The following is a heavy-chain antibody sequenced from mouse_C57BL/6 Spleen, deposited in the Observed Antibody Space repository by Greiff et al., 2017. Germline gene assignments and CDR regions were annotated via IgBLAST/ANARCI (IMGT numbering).Heavy chain of an antibody. D-gene: IGHD3-2*02. J-gene: IGHJ4*01. CDR3: ASSGDSSGYFYAMDD. Sequence: VQLQQSGPELVKPGASVKISCKASGYAFSSSWMNWVKQRPGKGLEWIGRIYPGDGDTNYNGKFKGKATLTADKSSSTAYMQLSSLTSEDSAVYFCASSGDSSGYFYAMDDWGQGASVTVYS. V-gene: IGHV1-82*01. CDR1: GYAFSSSW. CDR2: IYPGDGDT.